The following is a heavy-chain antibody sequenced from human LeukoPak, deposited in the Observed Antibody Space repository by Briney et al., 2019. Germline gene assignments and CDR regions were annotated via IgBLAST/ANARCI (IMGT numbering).Heavy chain of an antibody. CDR3: ARPRYYYDSSGYPSYLDV. J-gene: IGHJ6*03. Sequence: SETLSLTCTVSGGSISSYYWSWIRQPPGKGLEWIGYISYSAITNYNPALKSRVTISIDTSKNQFSLKLSSVTAADTAVYYCARPRYYYDSSGYPSYLDVWGKGTTVTVSS. V-gene: IGHV4-59*08. CDR2: ISYSAIT. CDR1: GGSISSYY. D-gene: IGHD3-22*01.